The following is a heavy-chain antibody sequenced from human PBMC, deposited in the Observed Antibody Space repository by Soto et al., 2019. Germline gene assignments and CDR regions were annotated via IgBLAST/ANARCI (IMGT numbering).Heavy chain of an antibody. CDR2: ISAHNGNT. V-gene: IGHV1-18*01. J-gene: IGHJ4*02. D-gene: IGHD1-1*01. CDR3: ARGRYGDY. Sequence: QVHLVQSGAEVKKPGASVKVSCKGSGYAFTTYGITWVRQAPGQGLEWMGWISAHNGNTKYAQKLQVRVTVTRDTSTSTAYMELRSLRSDDTAVYYCARGRYGDYWGQGALVTVSS. CDR1: GYAFTTYG.